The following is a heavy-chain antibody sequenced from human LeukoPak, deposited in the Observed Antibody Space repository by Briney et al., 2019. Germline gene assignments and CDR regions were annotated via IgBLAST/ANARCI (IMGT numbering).Heavy chain of an antibody. CDR2: INHSGST. CDR1: GGSFSGYY. V-gene: IGHV4-34*01. D-gene: IGHD6-19*01. CDR3: ARGTGHSGWYDY. Sequence: SETLSLTCAVYGGSFSGYYWSWIRQPPGKGLEWIGEINHSGSTNYNPSLKSRVTISVDTSKNQFSLKLSSVTAADTAVYYCARGTGHSGWYDYWGQGTLVTVSS. J-gene: IGHJ4*02.